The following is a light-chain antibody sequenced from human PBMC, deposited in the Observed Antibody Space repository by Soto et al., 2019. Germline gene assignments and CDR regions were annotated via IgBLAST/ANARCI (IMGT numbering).Light chain of an antibody. CDR3: CSYADGSIYF. J-gene: IGLJ1*01. Sequence: QSVLTQDASVSGSPGQSITISCTGTSRDVGAYDYVSWYLQYPDKAPQLLIYYVDHRPSGVSSRFSGSKSGNTASLTISGLQAEDEGDYYCCSYADGSIYFFGTGTKVTV. CDR2: YVD. CDR1: SRDVGAYDY. V-gene: IGLV2-14*03.